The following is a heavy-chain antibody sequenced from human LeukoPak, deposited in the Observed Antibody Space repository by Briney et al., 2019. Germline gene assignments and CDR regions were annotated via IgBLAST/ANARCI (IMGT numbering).Heavy chain of an antibody. J-gene: IGHJ4*02. D-gene: IGHD5-24*01. Sequence: GGSLRLSCSVSGFTFSTYVMHWVRQAPGKGLEYVSAISSNGDNTYYADSVKGRFTISRDSSKNTLYLQMSSLRADDTAVYYCVRGMGYWGQGTLVTVSS. CDR3: VRGMGY. CDR1: GFTFSTYV. CDR2: ISSNGDNT. V-gene: IGHV3-64D*06.